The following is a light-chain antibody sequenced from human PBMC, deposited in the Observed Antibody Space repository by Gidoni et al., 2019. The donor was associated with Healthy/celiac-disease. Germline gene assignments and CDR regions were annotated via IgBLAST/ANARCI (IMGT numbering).Light chain of an antibody. CDR3: AAWDDSLSGWV. V-gene: IGLV1-47*02. Sequence: QSVLPPPPSASGPPGQRVTISCSGSSSNIGSNYVYWYQQLPGTAPKLLIYSNNQRPSGVPDRFSGSKSGTSASLAISGLRSEDEADYYCAAWDDSLSGWVFGGGTKLTVL. J-gene: IGLJ3*02. CDR1: SSNIGSNY. CDR2: SNN.